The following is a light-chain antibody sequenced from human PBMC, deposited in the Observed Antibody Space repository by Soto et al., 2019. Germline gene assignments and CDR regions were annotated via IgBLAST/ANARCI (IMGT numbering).Light chain of an antibody. CDR3: SSFTSSSTRV. CDR2: DVS. J-gene: IGLJ1*01. Sequence: QSALTQSASVSGSPGQSITISCTGTSSDVGAYNYVSWYQQHPGKAPKLIIYDVSNRPSGVSNRFSGSKSGNTASLTISALQAEDEADYYCSSFTSSSTRVFGTVTKVTVL. V-gene: IGLV2-14*01. CDR1: SSDVGAYNY.